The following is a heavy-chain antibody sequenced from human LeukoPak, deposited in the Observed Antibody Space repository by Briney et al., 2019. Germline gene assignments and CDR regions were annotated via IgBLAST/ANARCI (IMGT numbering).Heavy chain of an antibody. CDR2: IYYSEST. J-gene: IGHJ4*02. D-gene: IGHD4-23*01. CDR3: ATRTYYGGKAIFDY. Sequence: SETLSLTCSVSGASIDSFYWAWIRQPPGKGLEWIGSIYYSESTYYNPSLKSRVTISVDTSKNQFSLKLSSVTAADTAVYYCATRTYYGGKAIFDYWGQGTLVTVSS. CDR1: GASIDSFY. V-gene: IGHV4-39*01.